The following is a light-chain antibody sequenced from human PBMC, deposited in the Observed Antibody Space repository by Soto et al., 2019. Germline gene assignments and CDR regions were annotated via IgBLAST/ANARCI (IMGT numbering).Light chain of an antibody. J-gene: IGKJ5*01. V-gene: IGKV1-12*01. CDR2: GAS. CDR3: QQTYSTPVT. CDR1: QGISSW. Sequence: DIQMTQSPSSVSASVGDRVTITCRASQGISSWLAWYHQKPGKAPKLLITGASSLQSGVPSRFSGSRSETDFTLTISGLQPADFGTYFCQQTYSTPVTFGQGTRLDMK.